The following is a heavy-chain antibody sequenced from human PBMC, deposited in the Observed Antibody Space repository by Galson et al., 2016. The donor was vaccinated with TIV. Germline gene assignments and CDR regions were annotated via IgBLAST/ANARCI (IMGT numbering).Heavy chain of an antibody. V-gene: IGHV6-1*01. CDR3: SRGSWNYGMGGAMDV. J-gene: IGHJ6*02. CDR2: TYYTSKWNT. D-gene: IGHD1-7*01. CDR1: GDSVSGHTAA. Sequence: CAISGDSVSGHTAAWNWVRQSPSRGLEWLGRTYYTSKWNTDYAVSVKGRIIIRPDTSMNQVSLQLSSVIPADTAVYYCSRGSWNYGMGGAMDVWGRGTTVTVSS.